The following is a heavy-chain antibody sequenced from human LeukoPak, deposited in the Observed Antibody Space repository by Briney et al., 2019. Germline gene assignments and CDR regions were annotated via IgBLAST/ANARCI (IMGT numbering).Heavy chain of an antibody. CDR3: ATYPGIAAAGDY. D-gene: IGHD6-13*01. J-gene: IGHJ4*02. CDR2: ISSSSSYI. V-gene: IGHV3-21*01. Sequence: GGSLRLSCAASGFTFSSYSMNWVRQAPGKGLEWVSSISSSSSYIYYADSVKGRFTISRDNAKNSLYLQMNSLRAEDTAVYYCATYPGIAAAGDYWGQGTLVTVSS. CDR1: GFTFSSYS.